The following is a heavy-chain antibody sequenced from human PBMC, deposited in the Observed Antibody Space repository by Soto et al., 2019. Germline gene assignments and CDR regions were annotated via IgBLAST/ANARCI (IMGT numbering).Heavy chain of an antibody. CDR2: ISYDGSNK. V-gene: IGHV3-30-3*01. Sequence: GGSLRLSCAASGFTFSSYAMHWVRQAPGKGLEWVAVISYDGSNKYYADSVKGRFTISRDNSKNTLYLQMNSLRAEDTAVYYCARDGSGSYYNWFDPWGQGTLVTVSS. CDR3: ARDGSGSYYNWFDP. D-gene: IGHD3-10*01. CDR1: GFTFSSYA. J-gene: IGHJ5*02.